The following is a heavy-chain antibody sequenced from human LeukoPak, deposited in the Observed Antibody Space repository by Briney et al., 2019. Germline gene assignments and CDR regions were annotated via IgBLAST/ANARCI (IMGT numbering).Heavy chain of an antibody. J-gene: IGHJ5*02. CDR3: AKSGDYRFDP. Sequence: PSETLSLTCAVSGGSISSSNWCTWVRQPPGKGLEWIGETYHSGSTNYNPSLKSRVTLSVDKSKNQFSLKVSSVTAADTAVYFCAKSGDYRFDPWGQGTLVTVSS. CDR2: TYHSGST. CDR1: GGSISSSNW. V-gene: IGHV4-4*02. D-gene: IGHD7-27*01.